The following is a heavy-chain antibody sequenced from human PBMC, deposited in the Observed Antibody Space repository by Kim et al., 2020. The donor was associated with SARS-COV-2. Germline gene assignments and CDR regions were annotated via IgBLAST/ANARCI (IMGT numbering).Heavy chain of an antibody. CDR1: GGSFSGYY. CDR2: INHSGST. Sequence: SETLSLTCAVYGGSFSGYYWSWIRQPPGKGLEWIGEINHSGSTNYNPSLKSRVTISVDTSKNQFSLKLSSVTAADTAVYYCARGGVNGIAAAGLYNDYWGQGTLVTVSS. CDR3: ARGGVNGIAAAGLYNDY. V-gene: IGHV4-34*01. J-gene: IGHJ4*02. D-gene: IGHD6-13*01.